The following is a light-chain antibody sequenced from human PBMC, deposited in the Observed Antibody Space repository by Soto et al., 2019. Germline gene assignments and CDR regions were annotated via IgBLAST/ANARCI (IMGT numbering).Light chain of an antibody. V-gene: IGKV1-39*01. CDR1: QSISSY. CDR2: AAS. Sequence: DNQMTQSPSSLSASVGDRVTISCRASQSISSYLNWYQQKPGKAPKLLIYAASSLQSGVPSRFSGSGSGTDFTLTICSLQPEDFATYYCQQSYITPLPFGGVTKVAIK. J-gene: IGKJ4*01. CDR3: QQSYITPLP.